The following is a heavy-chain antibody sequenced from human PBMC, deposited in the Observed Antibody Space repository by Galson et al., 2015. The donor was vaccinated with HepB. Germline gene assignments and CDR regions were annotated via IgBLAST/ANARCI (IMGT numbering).Heavy chain of an antibody. CDR3: AKAFRGGDWNDAFDI. Sequence: SLRLSCAASGFTFSSYAMSWVRQAPGKGLEWVSAISGSGGSTYYADSVKGWFTISRDNSKNTLYLQMNSLRAEDTAVYYCAKAFRGGDWNDAFDIWGQGTMVTVSS. CDR2: ISGSGGST. CDR1: GFTFSSYA. D-gene: IGHD2-21*02. V-gene: IGHV3-23*01. J-gene: IGHJ3*02.